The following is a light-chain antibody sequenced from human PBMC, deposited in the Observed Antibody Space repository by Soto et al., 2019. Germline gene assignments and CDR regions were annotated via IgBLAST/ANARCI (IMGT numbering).Light chain of an antibody. Sequence: EIVLTQSPGTLSLSPGERATLTCRVSQSVNAGYLAWYQQKPGQAPSLLFYGVSNRAAGIPDRFSGSGSGTDFTLTISSLEPDDFAVYYCQVYGSSPTYTFGQGTKVEIK. CDR2: GVS. CDR1: QSVNAGY. V-gene: IGKV3-20*01. J-gene: IGKJ2*01. CDR3: QVYGSSPTYT.